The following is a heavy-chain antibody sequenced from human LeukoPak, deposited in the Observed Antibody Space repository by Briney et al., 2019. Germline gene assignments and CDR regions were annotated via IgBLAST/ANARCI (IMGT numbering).Heavy chain of an antibody. V-gene: IGHV1-2*06. CDR1: GYTFAANY. Sequence: ASVKVSCKASGYTFAANYMHWVRQAPGQGLEWMGRLNPNNGDTTYTQKFQGRVTMTRDTSISTAYMELSSLRSDDTAVYYCAREGRNWFDPWGQGTLVTVSS. CDR3: AREGRNWFDP. J-gene: IGHJ5*02. CDR2: LNPNNGDT.